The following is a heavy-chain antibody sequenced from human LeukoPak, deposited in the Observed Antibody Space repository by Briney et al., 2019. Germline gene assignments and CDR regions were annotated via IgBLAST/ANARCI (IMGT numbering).Heavy chain of an antibody. CDR1: GYTFTSYG. J-gene: IGHJ1*01. D-gene: IGHD6-13*01. CDR3: AKDARRRYSSSWYEGIFQP. CDR2: ISAYNGDT. V-gene: IGHV1-18*01. Sequence: ASVKVSCKASGYTFTSYGITWLRQAPGQGLEWMGWISAYNGDTNYAQKFQGRVTMTTDTSTSTAYMELRSLRSDDSAVYYCAKDARRRYSSSWYEGIFQPWGQGTLVIVSS.